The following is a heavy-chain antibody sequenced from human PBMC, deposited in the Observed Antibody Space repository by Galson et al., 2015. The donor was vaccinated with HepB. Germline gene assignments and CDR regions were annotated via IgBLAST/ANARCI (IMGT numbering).Heavy chain of an antibody. V-gene: IGHV3-23*03. J-gene: IGHJ2*01. Sequence: SLRLSCATSGISYAMSWVRQAPGEGLEWVSLIDRGGHNTHYADSVKGRFTISRDISKSTLYLQMTSLRVEDTAVYYCAKDFDSSGRGWYFDLWGRGTLVTVST. CDR1: GISYA. CDR3: AKDFDSSGRGWYFDL. D-gene: IGHD6-19*01. CDR2: IDRGGHNT.